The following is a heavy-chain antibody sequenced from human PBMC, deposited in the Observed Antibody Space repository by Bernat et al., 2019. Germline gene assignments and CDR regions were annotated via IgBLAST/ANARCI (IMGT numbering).Heavy chain of an antibody. CDR3: ARDRFTIFGVADY. CDR1: EFTFNNYA. Sequence: QLVESGGGVVQPGRSLRLSCAASEFTFNNYAVHWVRQAPGKGLEWVAVISYDGSKKYYADSVRGRFTISRDNSKNTLYLQMTSLRGEDTAVYYCARDRFTIFGVADYWGQGALVTVSA. CDR2: ISYDGSKK. J-gene: IGHJ4*02. D-gene: IGHD3-3*01. V-gene: IGHV3-30*04.